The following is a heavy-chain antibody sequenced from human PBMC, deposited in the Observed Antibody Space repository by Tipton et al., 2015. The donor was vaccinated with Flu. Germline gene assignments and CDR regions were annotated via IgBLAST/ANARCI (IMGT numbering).Heavy chain of an antibody. V-gene: IGHV3-23*01. CDR3: TKDMRDIWNSGWFEDYFDY. Sequence: GSLRLSCEASGFTFDDYVMNWVRQAPGKGLEWVSTISGSGGSIYYADSVKGRFTISRDNSKRSLYLQMHSLKAEDSAIYYCTKDMRDIWNSGWFEDYFDYWGQGARVTVSS. CDR1: GFTFDDYV. J-gene: IGHJ4*02. D-gene: IGHD1-1*01. CDR2: ISGSGGSI.